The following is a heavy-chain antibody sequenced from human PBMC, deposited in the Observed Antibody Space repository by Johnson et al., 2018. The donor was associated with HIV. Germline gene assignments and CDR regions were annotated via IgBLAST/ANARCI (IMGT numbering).Heavy chain of an antibody. J-gene: IGHJ3*01. D-gene: IGHD3-10*01. CDR3: ATDVSWELKSAFDV. CDR2: IKQDGSEK. Sequence: VQLVESGGGVVQPGRSLRLSCAASGFTFSSYAMHWVRQAPGKGLEWVANIKQDGSEKYYVDSVKGRFTISRDNAKNSLYLQIDSLRAEDTAMYYCATDVSWELKSAFDVWGQGTMVTVSS. V-gene: IGHV3-7*05. CDR1: GFTFSSYA.